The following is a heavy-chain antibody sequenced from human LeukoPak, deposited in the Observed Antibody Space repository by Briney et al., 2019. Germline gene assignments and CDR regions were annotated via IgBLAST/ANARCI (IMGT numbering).Heavy chain of an antibody. CDR3: ARGFLRPVVAATFHYYYYYYMDV. CDR2: ISYDGSNK. CDR1: GFTFSSYG. V-gene: IGHV3-30*03. D-gene: IGHD2-15*01. J-gene: IGHJ6*03. Sequence: GGSLRLSCAASGFTFSSYGMHWVRQAPGKGLEWVAVISYDGSNKYYADSVKGRFTISRDNSKNTLYLQMNSLRAEDTAVYYCARGFLRPVVAATFHYYYYYYMDVWGKGTTVTVSS.